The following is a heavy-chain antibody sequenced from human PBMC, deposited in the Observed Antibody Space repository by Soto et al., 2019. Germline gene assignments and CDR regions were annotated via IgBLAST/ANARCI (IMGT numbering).Heavy chain of an antibody. V-gene: IGHV5-51*01. J-gene: IGHJ5*02. CDR3: ARHGLTYCGGDCYSGWFDP. CDR1: GYSFTSYW. CDR2: IYPGDSET. Sequence: GESLKISCKGSGYSFTSYWIGWVRQMPGKGLEWMGIIYPGDSETRYSPPFQGQVTISADKSISTAYLQWSSLKASDTAMYYCARHGLTYCGGDCYSGWFDPWGQGTLVTVSS. D-gene: IGHD2-21*02.